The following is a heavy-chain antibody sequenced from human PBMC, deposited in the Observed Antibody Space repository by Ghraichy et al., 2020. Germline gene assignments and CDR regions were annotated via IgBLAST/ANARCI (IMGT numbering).Heavy chain of an antibody. CDR3: ARQVAVAALFDY. CDR1: GGSISSYY. V-gene: IGHV4-59*08. J-gene: IGHJ4*02. D-gene: IGHD6-19*01. Sequence: SETLSLTCTVSGGSISSYYWSWIRQPPGKGLEWIGYIYYSGSTNYNPSLKSRVTISVDTSKNQFSLKLSSVTAADTAVYYCARQVAVAALFDYWGQGTLVTVSS. CDR2: IYYSGST.